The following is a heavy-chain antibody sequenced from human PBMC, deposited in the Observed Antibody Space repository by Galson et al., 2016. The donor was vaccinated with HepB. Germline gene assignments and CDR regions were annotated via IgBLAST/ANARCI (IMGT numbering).Heavy chain of an antibody. V-gene: IGHV3-23*01. CDR1: GFTFSSNG. CDR3: YYSGF. J-gene: IGHJ4*02. Sequence: SLRLSCAASGFTFSSNGMSWVRQAPGKGLEWVSGISDSGGTTYYADSVKGRFTISRDNSKHTLYLRMNSLRAEDTAVYYCYYSGFWGQGTLVTVSS. CDR2: ISDSGGTT.